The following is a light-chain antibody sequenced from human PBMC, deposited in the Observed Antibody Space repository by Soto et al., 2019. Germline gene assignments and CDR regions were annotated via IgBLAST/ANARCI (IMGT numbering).Light chain of an antibody. CDR2: DAS. J-gene: IGKJ1*01. CDR3: QLYNRYSPWT. Sequence: DILMTQSPSTLSASIGDRVTITCRASQSISSWLAWYQQKPGKAPKLLIYDASSLESGVPSRFSGSGSGTEFTLTISSLQPDDFATYFCQLYNRYSPWTFGQGTKVDIK. V-gene: IGKV1-5*01. CDR1: QSISSW.